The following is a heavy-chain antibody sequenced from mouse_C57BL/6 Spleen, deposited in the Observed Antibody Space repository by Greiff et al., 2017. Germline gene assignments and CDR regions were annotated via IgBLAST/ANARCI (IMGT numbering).Heavy chain of an antibody. V-gene: IGHV1-7*01. CDR1: GYTFNSYW. CDR2: INPNSGYT. D-gene: IGHD2-14*01. Sequence: QVQLQQSGAELAKPGASVKLSCKASGYTFNSYWMHWVNQRPGQGLEWIGYINPNSGYTKYNQKFKDKATLTADKSSSTAYMQLSSLTYEDSAVXYCARDYRNCAVDYWGQGTSVTVAS. J-gene: IGHJ4*01. CDR3: ARDYRNCAVDY.